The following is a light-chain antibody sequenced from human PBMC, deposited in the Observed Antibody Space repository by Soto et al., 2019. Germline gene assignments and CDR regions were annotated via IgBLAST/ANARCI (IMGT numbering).Light chain of an antibody. J-gene: IGKJ1*01. Sequence: IVLTQSPATLSLSPGERATLSCRASQSVSSYLAWYQQKPGQAPRLLIYDASNRATGIPARFSGSGSGTDFTLTISSLEPEDFAVYYCQQRSNWPRWTFGQGTKWIS. V-gene: IGKV3-11*01. CDR3: QQRSNWPRWT. CDR2: DAS. CDR1: QSVSSY.